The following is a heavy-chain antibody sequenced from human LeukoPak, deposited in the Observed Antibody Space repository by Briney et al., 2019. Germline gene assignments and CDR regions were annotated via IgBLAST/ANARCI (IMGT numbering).Heavy chain of an antibody. D-gene: IGHD3-22*01. J-gene: IGHJ4*02. V-gene: IGHV4-59*01. CDR3: ARAGGYYDSSSYYFDY. CDR2: IYYSGST. Sequence: SETLSLTCAVYGGSFSGYYWSWIRQPPGKGLEWIGYIYYSGSTNYNPSLKSRVTISVDTSKNQFSLKLSSVTAADTAVYYCARAGGYYDSSSYYFDYWGQGTLVTVSS. CDR1: GGSFSGYY.